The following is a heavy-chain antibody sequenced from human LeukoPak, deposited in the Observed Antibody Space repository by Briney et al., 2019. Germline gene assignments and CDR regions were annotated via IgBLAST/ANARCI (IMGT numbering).Heavy chain of an antibody. CDR3: ARLPRSWSPFES. V-gene: IGHV4-59*08. CDR1: GGSISDYH. CDR2: MYYRGST. Sequence: SETLSLTCTVSGGSISDYHWSWIRQPPGKALEWIGYMYYRGSTNYNPSLESRLTVSLDTSKNHFSLRLSSVTAADTAVYYCARLPRSWSPFESWGQGTLVTVS. J-gene: IGHJ4*02. D-gene: IGHD3-3*01.